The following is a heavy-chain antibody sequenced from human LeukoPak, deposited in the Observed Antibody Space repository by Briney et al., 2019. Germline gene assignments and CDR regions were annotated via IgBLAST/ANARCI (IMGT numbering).Heavy chain of an antibody. CDR2: IWHDGSAE. CDR1: GVSFSSYG. J-gene: IGHJ4*02. CDR3: AKDSRGGWTGYFDS. Sequence: QPGRSLRLSCAASGVSFSSYGFHWVRQAPGKGLEWAAVIWHDGSAEFYVDSVKGRFSISRDDSKNTVYLQMNSLRAEDTGLYYCAKDSRGGWTGYFDSWGQGTLVTVSS. V-gene: IGHV3-33*06. D-gene: IGHD6-19*01.